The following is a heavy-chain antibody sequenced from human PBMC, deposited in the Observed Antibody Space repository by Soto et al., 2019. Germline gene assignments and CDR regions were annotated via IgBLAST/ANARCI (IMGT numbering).Heavy chain of an antibody. CDR1: GYSFISYG. Sequence: QVQLVQSGVEVKKPGASVKVPCKASGYSFISYGISWVRQAPGQGLEWLGWISGYKGNTNYAQRLQGRVTMTTDTSTSTAYMELRSLRSDDTAVYYCARDSGPIVETTGYYYYGMDVWGQGTTVTVSS. J-gene: IGHJ6*02. CDR2: ISGYKGNT. D-gene: IGHD1-26*01. CDR3: ARDSGPIVETTGYYYYGMDV. V-gene: IGHV1-18*01.